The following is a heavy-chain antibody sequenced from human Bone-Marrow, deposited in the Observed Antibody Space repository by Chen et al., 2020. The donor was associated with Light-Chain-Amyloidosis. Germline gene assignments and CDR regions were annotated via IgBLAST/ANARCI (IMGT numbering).Heavy chain of an antibody. CDR3: AKDISYDDSLPGYPADAFDI. V-gene: IGHV3-23*02. CDR2: SSGSGGSR. Sequence: EVQLAESGGGLLQRGGSLRLSCAASGFAFSSYAMSWVRQAPGKGLEWVSTSSGSGGSRYYGDSVKGRLTISRDNSKNALLLQMNSLRAEDTAVYYCAKDISYDDSLPGYPADAFDIWGQGTMVTVSS. D-gene: IGHD3-9*01. J-gene: IGHJ3*02. CDR1: GFAFSSYA.